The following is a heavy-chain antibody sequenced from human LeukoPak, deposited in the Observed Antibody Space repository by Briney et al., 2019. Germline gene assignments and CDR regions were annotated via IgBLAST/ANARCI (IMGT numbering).Heavy chain of an antibody. CDR1: GGSISSSSYY. V-gene: IGHV4-39*07. J-gene: IGHJ6*03. Sequence: SETLSLTCTVSGGSISSSSYYWGWIRQPPGKGLEWIGSIYYSGSTYYNPSLKSRDTISVDTSKNQFSLKLRFVTAADTAVYYCARVRCSGGSCPYYYYYYYMDVWGKGTTVTVSS. CDR3: ARVRCSGGSCPYYYYYYYMDV. CDR2: IYYSGST. D-gene: IGHD2-15*01.